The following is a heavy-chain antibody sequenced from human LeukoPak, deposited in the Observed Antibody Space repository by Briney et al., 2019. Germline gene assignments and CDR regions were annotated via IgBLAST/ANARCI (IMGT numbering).Heavy chain of an antibody. D-gene: IGHD2-21*01. CDR1: GGSISSYY. Sequence: SETLSLTCTVSGGSISSYYWSWIRQPPGKGLEWIGYIYYSGSTNYNPPLKSRVTISVDTSKNQFSLKLSSVTAADTAVYYCARDICGGDCYFVDVWGKGTTVTVSS. J-gene: IGHJ6*04. V-gene: IGHV4-59*01. CDR3: ARDICGGDCYFVDV. CDR2: IYYSGST.